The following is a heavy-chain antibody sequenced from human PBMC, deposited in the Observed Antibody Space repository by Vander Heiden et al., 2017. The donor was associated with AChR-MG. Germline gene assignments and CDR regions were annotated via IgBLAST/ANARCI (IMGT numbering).Heavy chain of an antibody. CDR3: TRRGSASQYYGMDV. Sequence: EVDLVQSGAEVRKPGESLTISCKASGYTFTTHWIPWVSKLPGKGLEWLGRIDPTDSYTNYSPSFQGHVTISVDKSISTAYLQWSGLKTSDTAIYYCTRRGSASQYYGMDVWGQGTTVTVSS. D-gene: IGHD3-10*01. CDR2: IDPTDSYT. V-gene: IGHV5-10-1*03. CDR1: GYTFTTHW. J-gene: IGHJ6*02.